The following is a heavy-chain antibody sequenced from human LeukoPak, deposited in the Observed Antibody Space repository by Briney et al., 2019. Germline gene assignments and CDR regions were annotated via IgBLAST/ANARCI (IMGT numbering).Heavy chain of an antibody. Sequence: GGSLRLSCAASGFTFSSYGMHWVRQAPGKGLEWVAFIRYDGSNKYYADSVKGRFTISRDNSKNTLYLQMNSLRAEDTAVYYCARKYSSSWSYAFDIWGQGTMVTVSS. V-gene: IGHV3-30*02. D-gene: IGHD6-13*01. CDR3: ARKYSSSWSYAFDI. CDR1: GFTFSSYG. J-gene: IGHJ3*02. CDR2: IRYDGSNK.